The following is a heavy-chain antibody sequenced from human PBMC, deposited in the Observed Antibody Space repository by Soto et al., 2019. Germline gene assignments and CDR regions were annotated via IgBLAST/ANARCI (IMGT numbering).Heavy chain of an antibody. J-gene: IGHJ4*02. CDR1: GFTFSSYG. D-gene: IGHD2-15*01. CDR3: AKDRDIVVVVAAFDY. CDR2: ISYDGSNK. V-gene: IGHV3-30*18. Sequence: QVQLVESGGGVVQPGRSLRLSCAASGFTFSSYGMHWVRQAPGKGLEWVAVISYDGSNKYYADSVKGRFTSSRDNSKNTLYLQMNSLRAEDTAVYYCAKDRDIVVVVAAFDYWGQGTLVTVSS.